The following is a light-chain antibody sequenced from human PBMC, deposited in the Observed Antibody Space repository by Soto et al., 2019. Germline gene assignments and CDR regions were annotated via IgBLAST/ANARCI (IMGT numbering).Light chain of an antibody. J-gene: IGKJ1*01. CDR1: QSISSW. Sequence: DIQMTQSPSTLSASVGDRVTITCRAGQSISSWLAWYQQKPGKAPKLLIYKASSLESGVPSRFSGSGSGTEFTLTISSLQPDDFATYYCQQYNWTFGQGTKVEIK. V-gene: IGKV1-5*03. CDR2: KAS. CDR3: QQYNWT.